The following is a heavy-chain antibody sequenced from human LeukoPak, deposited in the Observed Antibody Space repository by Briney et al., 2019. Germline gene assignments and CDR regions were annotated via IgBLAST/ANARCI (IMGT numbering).Heavy chain of an antibody. J-gene: IGHJ4*02. CDR3: AKVETAAAATLRGFDY. CDR1: GFTFSSYA. D-gene: IGHD6-13*01. V-gene: IGHV3-23*01. CDR2: IGGSGGST. Sequence: GGSLRLSCAASGFTFSSYAMSWVRQAPGKGLEWVSSIGGSGGSTYYADSVKGRFTISRDNSKNTLYPQMNSLRAEDTAVYYCAKVETAAAATLRGFDYWGQGTLITVSS.